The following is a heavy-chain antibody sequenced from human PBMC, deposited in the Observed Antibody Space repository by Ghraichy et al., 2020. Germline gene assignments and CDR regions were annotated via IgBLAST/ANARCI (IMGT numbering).Heavy chain of an antibody. CDR2: IYYSGST. D-gene: IGHD3-9*01. CDR3: ARAGYSDILTGYYSFDY. Sequence: GSLRLSCTVSGGSISSYYWSWIRQPPGKGLDWIGYIYYSGSTNYNPSLKSRVTISVDTSKNQFSLKLSSVTAADTDVYYCARAGYSDILTGYYSFDYWGQGTLVPVSS. V-gene: IGHV4-59*01. CDR1: GGSISSYY. J-gene: IGHJ4*02.